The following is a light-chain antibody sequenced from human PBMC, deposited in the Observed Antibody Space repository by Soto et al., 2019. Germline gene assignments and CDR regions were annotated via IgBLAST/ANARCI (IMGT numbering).Light chain of an antibody. J-gene: IGKJ2*01. CDR3: QQLSSYPYT. V-gene: IGKV1-9*01. CDR1: QGISSY. CDR2: ASS. Sequence: DIPLTQSPSFMSASVGDRVTITCRASQGISSYLAWYQQKPGKAPKLLIYASSTLQSGVPSRFSGSGSGTEFTLTISSLQPEDFATYYCQQLSSYPYTFGHGTKLEIK.